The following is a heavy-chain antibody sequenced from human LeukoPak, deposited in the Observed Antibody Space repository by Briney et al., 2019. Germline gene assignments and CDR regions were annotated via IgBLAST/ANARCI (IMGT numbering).Heavy chain of an antibody. D-gene: IGHD2-8*02. CDR3: ANVGVSGWWFFDY. J-gene: IGHJ4*02. Sequence: GGSLRPSCAAYGFTFTSYAMSWVRQAPGKGLEWVSVIRSSGGTTYYADSVKGRFTIPRDNSRNTLYLQMNSLRVEDTSVYYCANVGVSGWWFFDYWGQGTLVTVSS. CDR2: IRSSGGTT. CDR1: GFTFTSYA. V-gene: IGHV3-23*01.